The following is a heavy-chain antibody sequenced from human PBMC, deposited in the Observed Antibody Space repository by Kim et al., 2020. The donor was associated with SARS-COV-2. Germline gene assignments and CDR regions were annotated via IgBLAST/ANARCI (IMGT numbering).Heavy chain of an antibody. J-gene: IGHJ6*02. V-gene: IGHV1-18*01. D-gene: IGHD3-3*01. Sequence: NYAQKFQDRVTMTTDTSTSTAYMELRSLRFDDTAVYYCARWVEWLPRMDVWGQGTTVIVSS. CDR3: ARWVEWLPRMDV.